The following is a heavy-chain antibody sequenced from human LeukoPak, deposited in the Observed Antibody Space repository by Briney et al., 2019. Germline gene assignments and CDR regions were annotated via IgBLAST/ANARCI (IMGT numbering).Heavy chain of an antibody. D-gene: IGHD4-17*01. Sequence: ASVKVSCKASGYTFTGYYMHWVRQAPGQGLEWMGWINPNSGGTNYAQKFQGRVTMTRDTSISTAYMELSRLRSDDTAVYYCAREDGDYGGVDYWGQGTLVTVSS. CDR3: AREDGDYGGVDY. CDR2: INPNSGGT. CDR1: GYTFTGYY. J-gene: IGHJ4*02. V-gene: IGHV1-2*02.